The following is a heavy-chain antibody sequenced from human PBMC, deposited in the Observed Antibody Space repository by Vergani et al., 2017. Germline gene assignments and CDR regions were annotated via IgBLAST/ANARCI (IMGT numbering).Heavy chain of an antibody. V-gene: IGHV1-3*01. CDR1: GYTFTSYA. CDR3: ARDRSQTTVTTDDAFDI. CDR2: INAGNGNT. J-gene: IGHJ3*02. D-gene: IGHD4-17*01. Sequence: QVQLVQSGAEVKKPGASVKVSCKASGYTFTSYAMHWVRQAPGQRLEWMGWINAGNGNTKYSQKFQGRVTITRDTSASTAYMELSSLRSEDTAVYYCARDRSQTTVTTDDAFDIWGQGTMVTVSS.